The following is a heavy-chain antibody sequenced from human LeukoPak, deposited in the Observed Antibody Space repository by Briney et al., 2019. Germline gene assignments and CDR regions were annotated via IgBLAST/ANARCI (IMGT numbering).Heavy chain of an antibody. CDR2: IIPIFGTA. CDR3: ARHEEGTTFGYYYYYMDV. V-gene: IGHV1-69*06. J-gene: IGHJ6*03. CDR1: GGTFSSYA. Sequence: ASVKVSCKASGGTFSSYAISWVRQAPGQGLEWMGGIIPIFGTANYAQKFQGRVTITADKSTSTAYMELSSLRSEDTAVYYCARHEEGTTFGYYYYYMDVWGKGTTVTVSS. D-gene: IGHD2/OR15-2a*01.